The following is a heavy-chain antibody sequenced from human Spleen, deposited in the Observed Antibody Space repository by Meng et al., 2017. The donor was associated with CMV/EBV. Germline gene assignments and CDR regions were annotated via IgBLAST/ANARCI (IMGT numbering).Heavy chain of an antibody. J-gene: IGHJ6*02. CDR1: GGSISSGGYY. CDR2: IYYSGST. CDR3: ARVKKYCSDGSCYSGYYHYGMDV. Sequence: SETLSLTCTVSGGSISSGGYYWTWIRQSPGKGLEWIGYIYYSGSTYYNPSRRSRVAISRDTSENQVSLNLSSVSAADTAVYYCARVKKYCSDGSCYSGYYHYGMDVWGQGTTVTVSS. V-gene: IGHV4-30-4*08. D-gene: IGHD2-15*01.